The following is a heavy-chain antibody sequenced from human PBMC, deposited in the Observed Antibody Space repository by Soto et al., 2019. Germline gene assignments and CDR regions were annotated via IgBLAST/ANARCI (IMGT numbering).Heavy chain of an antibody. CDR3: ARERADFGDLEY. D-gene: IGHD4-17*01. CDR2: IYTSGIT. Sequence: SETLSLTCTVSGGSISSYYWTWIRQPAGKGLEWIGRIYTSGITNYNPSLQSRVTMSVDTSKSQFSLKLSSVTAADTALYYCARERADFGDLEYWGQGALVTVSS. V-gene: IGHV4-4*07. J-gene: IGHJ4*02. CDR1: GGSISSYY.